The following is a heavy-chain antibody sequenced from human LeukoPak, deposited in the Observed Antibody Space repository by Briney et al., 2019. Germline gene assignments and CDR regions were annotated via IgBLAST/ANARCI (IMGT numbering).Heavy chain of an antibody. CDR2: ISYDGSNK. V-gene: IGHV3-30*18. D-gene: IGHD3-10*01. Sequence: GGSKTLVCPTSGYTLSRQCMRWDRQAPGKGLEWVAVISYDGSNKYYADSVKGRFTIYRDNSKHTLYLQMNSLRAEDTAVYYCAKQRRGSSYYCDHWG. J-gene: IGHJ4*01. CDR3: AKQRRGSSYYCDH. CDR1: GYTLSRQC.